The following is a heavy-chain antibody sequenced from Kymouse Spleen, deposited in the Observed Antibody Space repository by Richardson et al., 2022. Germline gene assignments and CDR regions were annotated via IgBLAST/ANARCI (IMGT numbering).Heavy chain of an antibody. J-gene: IGHJ6*02. CDR3: ARHDHYGSGSYYNVYYYYYGMDV. CDR2: IYYSGST. Sequence: QLQLQESGPGLVKPSETLSLTCTVSGGSISSSSYYWGWIRQPPGKGLEWIGSIYYSGSTYYNPSLKSRVTISVDTSKNQFSLKLSSVTAADTAVYYCARHDHYGSGSYYNVYYYYYGMDVWGQGTTVTVSS. CDR1: GGSISSSSYY. V-gene: IGHV4-39*01. D-gene: IGHD3-10*01.